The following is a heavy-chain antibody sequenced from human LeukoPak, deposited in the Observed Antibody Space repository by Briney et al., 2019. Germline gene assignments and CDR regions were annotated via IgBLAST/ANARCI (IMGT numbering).Heavy chain of an antibody. CDR1: GFIFSNYG. Sequence: PGGSLRLSCAASGFIFSNYGMSWVRQAPGKGLEWVSAISGSDSSTSYADSVKGRFTISRDNSKNTLFLQMNSLRAEDTAVYYCARASGGNSYYFDSWGQGTLVTVSS. D-gene: IGHD4-23*01. J-gene: IGHJ4*02. V-gene: IGHV3-23*01. CDR3: ARASGGNSYYFDS. CDR2: ISGSDSST.